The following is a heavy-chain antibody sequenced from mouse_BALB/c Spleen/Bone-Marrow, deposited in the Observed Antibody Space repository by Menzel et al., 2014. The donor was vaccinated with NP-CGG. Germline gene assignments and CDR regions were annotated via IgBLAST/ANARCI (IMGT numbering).Heavy chain of an antibody. V-gene: IGHV1-9*01. J-gene: IGHJ3*01. CDR1: GYTFSSYW. Sequence: VKVVESGTELMKPGASVKISCKATGYTFSSYWIEWVNPRPGHGLEWIGEILPGSGSTNYNEKFKGKATFTADTSSNTAYMQLSSLTSEDSAVYYCARRGHGFAWFAYWGQGTLVTVSA. D-gene: IGHD1-2*01. CDR2: ILPGSGST. CDR3: ARRGHGFAWFAY.